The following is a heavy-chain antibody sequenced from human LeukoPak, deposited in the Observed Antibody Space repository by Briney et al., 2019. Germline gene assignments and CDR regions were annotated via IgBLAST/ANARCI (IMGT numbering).Heavy chain of an antibody. CDR2: INHSGST. D-gene: IGHD3-22*01. V-gene: IGHV4-34*01. Sequence: SETLSLTCAVYGGSFSGYYWSWIRQPPGKGLEWIGEINHSGSTNYNPSLKSRVTISVDTSKNQFSLKLSSVTAADTAVYYCARDLLDYYDSSGYYDPWGQGTLVTVSS. CDR3: ARDLLDYYDSSGYYDP. J-gene: IGHJ5*02. CDR1: GGSFSGYY.